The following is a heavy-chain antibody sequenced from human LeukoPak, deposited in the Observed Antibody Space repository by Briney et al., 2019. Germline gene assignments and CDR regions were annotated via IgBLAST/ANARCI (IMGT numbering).Heavy chain of an antibody. CDR3: ASVRSGYGYYFDY. D-gene: IGHD3-22*01. CDR2: INPSGGST. V-gene: IGHV1-46*01. CDR1: VYTFTSYY. J-gene: IGHJ4*02. Sequence: ASVKVSCKASVYTFTSYYMHWVRQAPGQGLEWMGIINPSGGSTSYAQKFQGRVTMTRDTTTSTVYMERSRLRSEDTAVYYCASVRSGYGYYFDYWGQGTLVTVSS.